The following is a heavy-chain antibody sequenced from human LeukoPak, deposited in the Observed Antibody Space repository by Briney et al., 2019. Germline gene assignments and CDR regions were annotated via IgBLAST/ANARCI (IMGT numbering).Heavy chain of an antibody. J-gene: IGHJ5*02. CDR1: GGSFSGYH. CDR3: ARASGRGGYCSGGSCYGGYNWFDP. CDR2: INHSGST. D-gene: IGHD2-15*01. Sequence: SETLSLTCAVYGGSFSGYHWSWIRQPPGKGLEWIGEINHSGSTNYNPSLKSRVTISVDTSKNRFSLKLSSVTAADTAVYYCARASGRGGYCSGGSCYGGYNWFDPWGQGTLVTVSS. V-gene: IGHV4-34*01.